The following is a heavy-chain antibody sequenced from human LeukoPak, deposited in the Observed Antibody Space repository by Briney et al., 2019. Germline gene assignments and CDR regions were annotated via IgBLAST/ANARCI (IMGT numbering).Heavy chain of an antibody. D-gene: IGHD2-21*02. J-gene: IGHJ4*02. CDR3: ARFLYCGGDCYSGQDY. CDR2: IYPGDSDT. V-gene: IGHV5-51*01. Sequence: GESLKISCQGSGYSFTSYWIGWVRQMPGKGLEWMGIIYPGDSDTRYSPSFQGQVTISADKSISTAYLQWSSLKASDTAMYYCARFLYCGGDCYSGQDYWGQGTLVTVSS. CDR1: GYSFTSYW.